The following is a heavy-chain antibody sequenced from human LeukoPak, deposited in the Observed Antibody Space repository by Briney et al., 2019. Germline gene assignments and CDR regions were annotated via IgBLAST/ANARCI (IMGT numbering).Heavy chain of an antibody. Sequence: QPGGSLRLSCVASGFTFSNSWMTWVRQAPGKGLEWVANMNKDGSEIYHVDSVKGRFTISRDNAKNSLYLQMNSLSAEDTAVYYCARHPRGSPIDDWGQGTLVTVSS. CDR3: ARHPRGSPIDD. J-gene: IGHJ4*02. CDR2: MNKDGSEI. D-gene: IGHD3-10*01. CDR1: GFTFSNSW. V-gene: IGHV3-7*01.